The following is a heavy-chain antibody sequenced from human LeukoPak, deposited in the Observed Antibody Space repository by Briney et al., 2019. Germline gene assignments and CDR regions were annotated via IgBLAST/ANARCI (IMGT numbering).Heavy chain of an antibody. Sequence: GASVKVSCKASGYTFTSYYMHWVRQAPGQGLEWMGIINPSGGSTSYAQKFQGRVTMTRDMPTSTVYMELSSLRSEDTAVYYCARVAAARPEAEYFQHWGQGTLVTVSS. CDR2: INPSGGST. D-gene: IGHD6-6*01. V-gene: IGHV1-46*01. CDR1: GYTFTSYY. J-gene: IGHJ1*01. CDR3: ARVAAARPEAEYFQH.